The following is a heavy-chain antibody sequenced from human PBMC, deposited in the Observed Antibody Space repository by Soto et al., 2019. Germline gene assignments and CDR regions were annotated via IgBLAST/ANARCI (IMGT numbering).Heavy chain of an antibody. CDR2: IYYSGST. Sequence: SETLSLTCTVSGGSISSYYWSWIRQPPGKGLEWIGYIYYSGSTNYNPSLKSRVTISVDTSKNQFSLKLSSVTAADTAVYYCARGYDFWSGYYPNWFDPWGQGTLVTVSS. D-gene: IGHD3-3*01. J-gene: IGHJ5*02. V-gene: IGHV4-59*08. CDR3: ARGYDFWSGYYPNWFDP. CDR1: GGSISSYY.